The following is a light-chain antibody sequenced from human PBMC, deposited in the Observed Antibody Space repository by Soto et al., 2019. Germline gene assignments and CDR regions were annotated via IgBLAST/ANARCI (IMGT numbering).Light chain of an antibody. CDR1: QSVSSSY. J-gene: IGKJ3*01. V-gene: IGKV3-20*01. CDR2: GAS. CDR3: QQYGSPPFT. Sequence: EIVLTQSPGTLSLSPGERATLSCRASQSVSSSYLAWYQQKPGQAPRLLIYGASSRATGIPDRFSGSGSGTDFTLTISRLEPEDFAVYYCQQYGSPPFTFGPGT.